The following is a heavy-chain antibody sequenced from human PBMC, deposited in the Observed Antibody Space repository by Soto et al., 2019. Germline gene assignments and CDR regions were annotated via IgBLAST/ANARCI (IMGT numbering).Heavy chain of an antibody. Sequence: GASVKVSCKASGYTFTGYYMHWVRQAPGQGLEWMGWINPNSGGTNYAQKFQGRVTMTRDTSISTAYMELSRLRSDDTAVYYCARNYYDSIGYRFDYWGQGTGVTVSS. CDR2: INPNSGGT. J-gene: IGHJ4*02. CDR1: GYTFTGYY. D-gene: IGHD3-22*01. V-gene: IGHV1-2*02. CDR3: ARNYYDSIGYRFDY.